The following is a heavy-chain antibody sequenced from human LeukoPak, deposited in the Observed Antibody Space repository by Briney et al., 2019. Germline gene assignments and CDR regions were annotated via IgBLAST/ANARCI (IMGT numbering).Heavy chain of an antibody. D-gene: IGHD3-22*01. V-gene: IGHV1-18*01. CDR1: GYTFTSYG. CDR2: ISAYNGNT. J-gene: IGHJ3*02. Sequence: ASVKVSCKASGYTFTSYGISWVRQAPGQGLEWMGWISAYNGNTNYAQKLQGRVTMTTDTSTSTAYMELSSLRSEDTAVYYCARTGTHANDYYDSSGYYYKDAFDIWGQGTMVTVSS. CDR3: ARTGTHANDYYDSSGYYYKDAFDI.